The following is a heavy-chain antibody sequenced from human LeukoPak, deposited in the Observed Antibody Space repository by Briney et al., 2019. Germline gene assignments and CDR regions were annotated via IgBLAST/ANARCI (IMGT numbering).Heavy chain of an antibody. D-gene: IGHD2-2*01. V-gene: IGHV3-30*02. Sequence: HPGGSLRLSCAASGFTFSSYGMHWFRQAPGKGLEGVAFIRSDRSSKFYADSVKGRFTISRDNSKNTLYLQMNSLRTEDTAVYYCAKDTLNIVLLPAADSYAFGAFDIWGQGTMVTVSS. CDR2: IRSDRSSK. J-gene: IGHJ3*02. CDR1: GFTFSSYG. CDR3: AKDTLNIVLLPAADSYAFGAFDI.